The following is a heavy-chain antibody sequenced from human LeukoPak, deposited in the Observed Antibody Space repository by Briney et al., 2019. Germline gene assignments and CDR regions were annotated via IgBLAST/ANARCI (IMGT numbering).Heavy chain of an antibody. D-gene: IGHD1-26*01. V-gene: IGHV1-46*01. CDR1: GYTFTSYY. CDR2: INPSGGST. CDR3: ARDPSNSGTYYKVGAFDF. J-gene: IGHJ3*01. Sequence: ASVKVSCKASGYTFTSYYTHWVRRAPGQGLEWMGIINPSGGSTTYAQKFQDRVTMTRDTSTSTVYMELSSLRFEDTAVYYCARDPSNSGTYYKVGAFDFWGQGTMVTVSS.